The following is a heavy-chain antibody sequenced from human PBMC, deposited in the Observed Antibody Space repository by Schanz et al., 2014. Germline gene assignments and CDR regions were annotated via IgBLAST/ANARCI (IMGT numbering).Heavy chain of an antibody. CDR3: ARDGEAAADCDY. V-gene: IGHV1-69*08. CDR1: GGTFSSST. J-gene: IGHJ4*02. CDR2: IIPILDKT. D-gene: IGHD6-13*01. Sequence: QVQLVQSGAEVKKPGSSVKVSCKASGGTFSSSTLTWVRQAPGQGLEWMGRIIPILDKTNYAQKFQGRVTMTADKSTSTVDMEVRSLISDDTAVYYCARDGEAAADCDYWGQGTLVNVSS.